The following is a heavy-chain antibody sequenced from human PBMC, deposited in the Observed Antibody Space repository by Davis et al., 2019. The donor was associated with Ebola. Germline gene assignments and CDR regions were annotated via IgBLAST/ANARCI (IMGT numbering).Heavy chain of an antibody. J-gene: IGHJ6*02. CDR2: IKQDGSEK. D-gene: IGHD3-10*01. CDR3: ARDGHYYGSGSLGLDV. Sequence: GGSLRLSCAASGFTFSSYWMSWVRQAPGKARECVANIKQDGSEKYYVDSVKGRLTISRDNAKKSLYRQMNSLRAEDTAVYYCARDGHYYGSGSLGLDVWGQGTTVTVSS. CDR1: GFTFSSYW. V-gene: IGHV3-7*03.